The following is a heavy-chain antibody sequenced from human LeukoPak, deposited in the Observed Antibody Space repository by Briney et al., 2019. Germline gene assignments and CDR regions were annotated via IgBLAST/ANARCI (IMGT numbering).Heavy chain of an antibody. D-gene: IGHD3-22*01. J-gene: IGHJ3*02. V-gene: IGHV4-59*01. Sequence: SETLSLTCTVSGGSISSYYWSWIRQPPGKGLEWIGYIYYSGSTNYNPSLKSRVTISVDTSKNQFSLKLSSVTAADTAAYYCARDLAVYDSSGYFEDDAFDIWGQGTMVTVSS. CDR1: GGSISSYY. CDR3: ARDLAVYDSSGYFEDDAFDI. CDR2: IYYSGST.